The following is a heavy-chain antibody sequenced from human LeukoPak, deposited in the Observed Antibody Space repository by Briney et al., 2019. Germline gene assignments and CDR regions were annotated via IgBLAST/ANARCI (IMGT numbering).Heavy chain of an antibody. CDR3: ARDLATIDGIAWYYFEN. CDR2: VSPNTGGT. D-gene: IGHD5-12*01. V-gene: IGHV1-2*02. CDR1: GYTFPGHY. Sequence: ASVKVSCQASGYTFPGHYIHWVRPAPGQGFEWMGWVSPNTGGTDYAQKFQDRIAISTYTSISTAYMELSRLRSDDTALYYCARDLATIDGIAWYYFENWGQGTLVTVS. J-gene: IGHJ4*02.